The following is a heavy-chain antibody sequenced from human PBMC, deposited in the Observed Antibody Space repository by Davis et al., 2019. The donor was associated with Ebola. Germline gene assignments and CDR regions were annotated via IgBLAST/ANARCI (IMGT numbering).Heavy chain of an antibody. CDR3: ASDSSSWYGFYVY. Sequence: GESLKISCTGSGSSFTSYWISWVRQLPGKGLEWMGRIDPSDSYTNYSPSFQGHVTISADKSISTAYLQWSSLKASDTAMYYCASDSSSWYGFYVYWGQGTLVTVSS. CDR2: IDPSDSYT. V-gene: IGHV5-10-1*01. CDR1: GSSFTSYW. D-gene: IGHD6-13*01. J-gene: IGHJ4*02.